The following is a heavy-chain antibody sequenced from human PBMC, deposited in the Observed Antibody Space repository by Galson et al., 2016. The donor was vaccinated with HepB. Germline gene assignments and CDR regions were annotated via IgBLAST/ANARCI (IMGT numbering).Heavy chain of an antibody. D-gene: IGHD2-21*02. Sequence: SETLSLTCTVSGGSISSSSYYWGWIRQPPGKGLEWIGSIYYSGSTYYNPSLKSRVTISVDTSKNQFSLKLSSVTAADTAVYYCARRVAYCGGDCYYYFDYWGQGTLVTVSS. CDR2: IYYSGST. J-gene: IGHJ4*02. V-gene: IGHV4-39*01. CDR1: GGSISSSSYY. CDR3: ARRVAYCGGDCYYYFDY.